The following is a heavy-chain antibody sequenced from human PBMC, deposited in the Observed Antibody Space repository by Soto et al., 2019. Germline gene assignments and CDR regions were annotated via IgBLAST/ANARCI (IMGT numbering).Heavy chain of an antibody. CDR1: GGSISSYY. V-gene: IGHV4-59*01. Sequence: SETLSLICTVSGGSISSYYWSWIRQPPGKGLEWIGYIYYSGSTNYNPSLKSRVTISVDTSKNQFSLKLSSVTAADTAVYYCARKYSGSYDYWGQGTLVTVSS. CDR3: ARKYSGSYDY. CDR2: IYYSGST. D-gene: IGHD1-26*01. J-gene: IGHJ4*02.